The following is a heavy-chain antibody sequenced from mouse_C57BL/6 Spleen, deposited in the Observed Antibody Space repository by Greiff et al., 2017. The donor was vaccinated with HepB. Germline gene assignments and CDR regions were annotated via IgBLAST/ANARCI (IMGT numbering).Heavy chain of an antibody. V-gene: IGHV8-12*01. CDR1: GFSLSTSGMG. D-gene: IGHD2-3*01. CDR2: IYWDDDK. CDR3: ARKDGYIFAY. Sequence: QVQLKESGPGILQSSQTLSLPCSFSGFSLSTSGMGVSWIRQPSGKGLEWLAHIYWDDDKRYNPSLKSRLTISKDTSRNQVFLKITSVDTADTATYYCARKDGYIFAYWGQGTLVTVSA. J-gene: IGHJ3*01.